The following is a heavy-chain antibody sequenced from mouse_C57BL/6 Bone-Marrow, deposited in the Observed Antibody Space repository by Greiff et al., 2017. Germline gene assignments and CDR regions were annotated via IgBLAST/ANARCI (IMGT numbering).Heavy chain of an antibody. CDR1: GYTFTDYY. CDR3: AITTVVNWYFDV. D-gene: IGHD1-1*01. Sequence: QVQLQQSGAELVRPGASVKLSCKASGYTFTDYYINWVKQRPGQGLEWIARLYPGSGNTYYNEKFKGKATLTAEKSSSTAYMQLSSLTSEDSSVYFCAITTVVNWYFDVWGTGTTVTVSS. CDR2: LYPGSGNT. V-gene: IGHV1-76*01. J-gene: IGHJ1*03.